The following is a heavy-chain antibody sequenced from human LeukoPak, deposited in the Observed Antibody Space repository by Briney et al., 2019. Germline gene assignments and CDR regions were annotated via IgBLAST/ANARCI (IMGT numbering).Heavy chain of an antibody. Sequence: QPGGSLRLSCAASGFNFANHAMSWVRQTPGKGLEWVSAISGGGDITYYADSVTGRFTISRDNSKDTLFLQTHSLRPGDTAVYYCVREDTPATANYWGQGTLVTISS. CDR1: GFNFANHA. CDR2: ISGGGDIT. D-gene: IGHD2-21*02. J-gene: IGHJ4*02. V-gene: IGHV3-23*01. CDR3: VREDTPATANY.